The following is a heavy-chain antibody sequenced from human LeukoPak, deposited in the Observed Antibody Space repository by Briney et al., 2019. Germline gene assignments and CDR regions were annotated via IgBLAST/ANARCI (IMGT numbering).Heavy chain of an antibody. J-gene: IGHJ4*02. V-gene: IGHV3-23*01. Sequence: SGGSLRLSCAASGVTFSTYTMYWVRQPPGKGLEWVSTIGGSGGDIHYADSVKGRFTISRDNSKNTLYLQMNSLRVEDTAIYYCAIDPNWGIHYWGQGVLVTVSS. CDR2: IGGSGGDI. CDR1: GVTFSTYT. D-gene: IGHD7-27*01. CDR3: AIDPNWGIHY.